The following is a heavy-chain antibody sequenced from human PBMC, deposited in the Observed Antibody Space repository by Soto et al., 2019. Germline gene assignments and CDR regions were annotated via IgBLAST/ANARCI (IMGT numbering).Heavy chain of an antibody. CDR1: GFTFSSYA. V-gene: IGHV3-23*01. D-gene: IGHD3-3*01. Sequence: GGSLRLSCAASGFTFSSYAMSWVRQAPGKGLEWVSAISGSGGSTYYADSVKGRFTISRDNSKNTLYLQMNSLRAEDTAVYYCATPPTESYDFWSGPDYWGQGTLVTVSS. J-gene: IGHJ4*02. CDR2: ISGSGGST. CDR3: ATPPTESYDFWSGPDY.